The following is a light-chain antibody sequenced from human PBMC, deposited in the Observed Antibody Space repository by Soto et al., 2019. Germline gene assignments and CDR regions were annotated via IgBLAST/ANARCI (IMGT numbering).Light chain of an antibody. CDR1: QSISSW. J-gene: IGKJ1*01. CDR2: DAS. Sequence: DIQMTQSPSTLSASVGDRVTITCRASQSISSWLAWYQQKPGKAPNLLIYDASSLESGVPSRFRGSGSGTEFTLTISSLQPDDFATYYCQQYNSYSPWTFGQGTKVESK. V-gene: IGKV1-5*01. CDR3: QQYNSYSPWT.